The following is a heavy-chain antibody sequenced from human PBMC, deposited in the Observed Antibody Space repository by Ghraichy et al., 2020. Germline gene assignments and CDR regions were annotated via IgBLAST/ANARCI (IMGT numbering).Heavy chain of an antibody. J-gene: IGHJ4*02. Sequence: GESLNISCAASGFTFSSYWMHWVRQAPGKGLVWVSRINSDGSSTNYADSVKGRFTISRDNAKNTLYLQMNSLRAEDTAVYYCARLSMIRGVIADYWGQGTLVTVSS. CDR2: INSDGSST. CDR1: GFTFSSYW. V-gene: IGHV3-74*01. CDR3: ARLSMIRGVIADY. D-gene: IGHD3-10*01.